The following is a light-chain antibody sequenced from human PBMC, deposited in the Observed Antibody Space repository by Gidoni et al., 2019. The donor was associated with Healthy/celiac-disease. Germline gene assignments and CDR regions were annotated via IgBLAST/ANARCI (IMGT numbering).Light chain of an antibody. V-gene: IGLV1-40*01. CDR1: SSNIGAGYD. Sequence: QSVLTPPPSVSGAPGQRVTISCTGSSSNIGAGYDVHWYQQLPGTAPKLLIDGNSNRPSGVPDRFSGSKSGTSASLAITGLQAEDEADYYCQSYDSSLSGSGVFGTGTKVTVL. J-gene: IGLJ1*01. CDR2: GNS. CDR3: QSYDSSLSGSGV.